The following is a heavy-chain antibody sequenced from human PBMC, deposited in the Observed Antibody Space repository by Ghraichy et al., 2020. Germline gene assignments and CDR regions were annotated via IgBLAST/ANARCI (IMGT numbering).Heavy chain of an antibody. J-gene: IGHJ6*02. CDR3: ARLYYDFWSGYYIPQEVAYGMDV. CDR1: GGSISSGDYY. Sequence: TLSLTCTVSGGSISSGDYYWSWIRQPPGKGLEWIGYIYYSGSTYYNPSLKSRVTISVDTSKNQFSLKLSSVTAADTAVYYCARLYYDFWSGYYIPQEVAYGMDVWGQGTTVTVSS. D-gene: IGHD3-3*01. V-gene: IGHV4-30-4*01. CDR2: IYYSGST.